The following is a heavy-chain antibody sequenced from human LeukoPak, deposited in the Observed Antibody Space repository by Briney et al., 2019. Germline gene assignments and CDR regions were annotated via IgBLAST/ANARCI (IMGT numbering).Heavy chain of an antibody. CDR3: ARAHGTYYYDSSGYYYFDY. Sequence: SETLSLTCTVSGGPISSSSYYWGWIRQPPGKGLEWIGSIYYSGSTYYNPSLKSRVTISVDTSKNQFSLKLSSVTAADTAVYYCARAHGTYYYDSSGYYYFDYWGQGTLVTVSS. J-gene: IGHJ4*02. V-gene: IGHV4-39*07. CDR2: IYYSGST. D-gene: IGHD3-22*01. CDR1: GGPISSSSYY.